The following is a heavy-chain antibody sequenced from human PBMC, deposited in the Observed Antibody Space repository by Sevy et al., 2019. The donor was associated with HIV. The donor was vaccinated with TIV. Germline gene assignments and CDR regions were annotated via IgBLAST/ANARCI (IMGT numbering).Heavy chain of an antibody. Sequence: GGSLSLSCAASGFTLINHWMHWVRQAPGKGLVWVSGISGDGATTTYADSVKGRFTISRDNAKNTLYVQMNSLRGEDTAVYYCARSGGTNLFDYWGQGILVTVSS. CDR1: GFTLINHW. J-gene: IGHJ4*02. V-gene: IGHV3-74*01. CDR2: ISGDGATT. CDR3: ARSGGTNLFDY. D-gene: IGHD2-15*01.